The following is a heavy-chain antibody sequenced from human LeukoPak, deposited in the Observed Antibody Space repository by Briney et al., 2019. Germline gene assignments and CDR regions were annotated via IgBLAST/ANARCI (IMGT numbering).Heavy chain of an antibody. CDR1: GFTFSMYW. J-gene: IGHJ4*02. D-gene: IGHD6-13*01. Sequence: GGSLRLPCAASGFTFSMYWMSWVRQAPGKGLEWVANIKQDGSEKYYVDSVKGRFTISRDNAKNSLYLQMNNLRAEDTAVYYCAKDFIAAAPTVLFDYWGRGTLVTVSS. CDR2: IKQDGSEK. V-gene: IGHV3-7*05. CDR3: AKDFIAAAPTVLFDY.